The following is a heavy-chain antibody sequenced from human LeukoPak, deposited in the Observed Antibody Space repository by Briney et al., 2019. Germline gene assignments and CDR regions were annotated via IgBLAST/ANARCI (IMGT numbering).Heavy chain of an antibody. CDR1: GASITSYY. CDR2: TYSSGST. D-gene: IGHD3-22*01. CDR3: ARGSIGYYYG. V-gene: IGHV4-4*07. J-gene: IGHJ4*02. Sequence: PADTLSLTCTVSGASITSYYWTWIRQPAGKGLEWIGRTYSSGSTNYNPSLKSRVTMSIDTSKNQVSLRLNSVTAADTAVYYCARGSIGYYYGWGQGTLVTVSS.